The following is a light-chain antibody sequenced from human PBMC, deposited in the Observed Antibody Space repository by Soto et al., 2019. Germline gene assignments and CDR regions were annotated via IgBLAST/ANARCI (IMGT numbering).Light chain of an antibody. V-gene: IGKV1-5*01. Sequence: DIQMTQSPSTLSASVGNRVTITCRASQSISSWLAWYQQKPGKAPKLLIYDASSMESGVPSRFSGSGSGTEFTLTINSLQSEDFAVYYCQQYTNWPGTFGQGTKVDIK. J-gene: IGKJ1*01. CDR3: QQYTNWPGT. CDR2: DAS. CDR1: QSISSW.